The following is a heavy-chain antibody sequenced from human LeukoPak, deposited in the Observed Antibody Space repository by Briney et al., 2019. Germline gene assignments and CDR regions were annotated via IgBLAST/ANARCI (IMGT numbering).Heavy chain of an antibody. CDR3: ARGAWSENPFDY. J-gene: IGHJ4*02. CDR1: GFTFSSYW. V-gene: IGHV3-74*01. D-gene: IGHD1-14*01. CDR2: IKNDESST. Sequence: GGSLRLSCAASGFTFSSYWMHWVRQAPGKGLVWVSRIKNDESSTSYADSVKGRFTISRDNAKNTLYLQMNSLRAEDTAVYYCARGAWSENPFDYWGQGTLVTVSS.